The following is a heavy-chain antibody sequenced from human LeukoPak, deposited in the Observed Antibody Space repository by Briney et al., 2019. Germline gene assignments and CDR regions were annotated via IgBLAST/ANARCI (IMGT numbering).Heavy chain of an antibody. CDR1: GFTFSSSA. V-gene: IGHV3-23*01. D-gene: IGHD1-14*01. CDR3: AKREGQNHGPINS. CDR2: SSGRGDHT. J-gene: IGHJ4*02. Sequence: GGSLRLSCAASGFTFSSSAMTWVRQAPGTGLEWVSSSSGRGDHTYYADSVKGRFTISRDNSKSTLYLHMGSLRAGDTAVYYCAKREGQNHGPINSWGQGTLVTVSS.